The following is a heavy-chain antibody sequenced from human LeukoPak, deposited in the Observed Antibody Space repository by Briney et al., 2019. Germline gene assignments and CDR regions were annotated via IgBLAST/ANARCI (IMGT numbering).Heavy chain of an antibody. CDR1: GFTFSSYE. CDR3: AKTSLSDPSGHYYYMDV. J-gene: IGHJ6*03. CDR2: ISSSGSTI. Sequence: TGGSLRLSCAASGFTFSSYEMNWVRQAPGKGLEWVSYISSSGSTIYYADSVKGRFTISRDNAKNSLYLQMNNLRIEDTALYYCAKTSLSDPSGHYYYMDVWGKGTTVTVSS. D-gene: IGHD3-3*01. V-gene: IGHV3-48*03.